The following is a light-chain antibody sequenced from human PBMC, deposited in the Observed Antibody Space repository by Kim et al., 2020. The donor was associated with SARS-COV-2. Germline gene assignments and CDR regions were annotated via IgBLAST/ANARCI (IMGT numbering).Light chain of an antibody. V-gene: IGLV1-44*01. Sequence: GQRVTISCSGGTSNIGRNTVSWYQKLPGTAPKHLIFSNSERPSGVPDRFSGSKSGTSASLAISGLQSEDEADYYCATWDDSLNAWVFGGGTQLTVL. CDR1: TSNIGRNT. J-gene: IGLJ3*02. CDR2: SNS. CDR3: ATWDDSLNAWV.